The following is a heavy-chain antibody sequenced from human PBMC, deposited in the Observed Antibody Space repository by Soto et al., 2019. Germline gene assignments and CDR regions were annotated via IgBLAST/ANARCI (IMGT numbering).Heavy chain of an antibody. D-gene: IGHD2-15*01. CDR3: ASSYCSGGSCYIYYFDY. J-gene: IGHJ4*02. V-gene: IGHV1-18*01. Sequence: ASVKVSCKASGYTFTSYGISWVRQAPGQGLEWMGWISAYNGNTNYAQKLQGRVTMTTDTSTSTAYMELRSLRSDDTAVYYCASSYCSGGSCYIYYFDYWGQGTLVTVSS. CDR1: GYTFTSYG. CDR2: ISAYNGNT.